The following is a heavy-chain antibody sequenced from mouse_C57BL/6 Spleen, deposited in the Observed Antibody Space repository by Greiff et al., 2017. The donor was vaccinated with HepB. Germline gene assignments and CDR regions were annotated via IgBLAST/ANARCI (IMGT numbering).Heavy chain of an antibody. CDR3: ARAPPYYQSLYWYFDV. CDR2: INPNNGGT. CDR1: GYTFTDYY. V-gene: IGHV1-26*01. D-gene: IGHD1-1*01. Sequence: EVQLQQSGPELVKPGASVKISCKASGYTFTDYYMNWVKQSHGKSLEWIGDINPNNGGTSYNQKFKGKATLTVDKSSSTAYMALRSLTSEDSAVYYCARAPPYYQSLYWYFDVWGTGTTVTVSS. J-gene: IGHJ1*03.